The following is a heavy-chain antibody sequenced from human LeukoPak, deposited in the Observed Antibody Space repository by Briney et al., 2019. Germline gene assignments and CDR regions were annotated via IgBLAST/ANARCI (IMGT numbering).Heavy chain of an antibody. CDR1: EFTFSRYW. D-gene: IGHD2-21*02. J-gene: IGHJ6*03. V-gene: IGHV3-7*03. Sequence: GGSLRLSCAASEFTFSRYWMTWVRQAPGKGLEWVANIKKDGSDKNYVDSVKGRFTISRDNAKNSLYLQMNSLRAEDTAVYYCARAGYCGGDCYSAPYYYYYYYMDVWGKGTTVTVSS. CDR3: ARAGYCGGDCYSAPYYYYYYYMDV. CDR2: IKKDGSDK.